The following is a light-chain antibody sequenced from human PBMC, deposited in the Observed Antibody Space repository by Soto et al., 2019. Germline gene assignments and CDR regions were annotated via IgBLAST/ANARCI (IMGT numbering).Light chain of an antibody. CDR3: QRYNNWPS. CDR2: GAS. Sequence: EIVLTQSPGTLSLSPGERATLSCRASHSVRNNYLGWYQQKPGQAPRLLIHGASSRATGIPDRFNGSGSGTDFTLTISSLQSEDFAVYYCQRYNNWPSFGPGTKVH. CDR1: HSVRNNY. V-gene: IGKV3-20*01. J-gene: IGKJ3*01.